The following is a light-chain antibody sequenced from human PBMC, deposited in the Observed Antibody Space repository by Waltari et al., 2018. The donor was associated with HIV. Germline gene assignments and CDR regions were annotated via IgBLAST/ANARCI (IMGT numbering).Light chain of an antibody. J-gene: IGKJ3*01. CDR3: QQLNSYPPA. Sequence: DIQLTQSPSFLSASVGDRVTITCRASQGISSYLAWYQQKRGKAPKLLIYAASTLQSGVPSRFSGSVSGTEFTLTISSLQPEDFATYYCQQLNSYPPAFGPGTKVDIK. CDR1: QGISSY. CDR2: AAS. V-gene: IGKV1-9*01.